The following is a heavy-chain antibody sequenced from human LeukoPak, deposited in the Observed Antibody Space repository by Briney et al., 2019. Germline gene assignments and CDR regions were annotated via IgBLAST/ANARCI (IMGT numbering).Heavy chain of an antibody. Sequence: SETLSLTCTVSGXSISSYYWSWIRQPAGKGLEWIGRIYTSGSTNYNPSLKSRVTMSVDTSKNQFSLKLSSVTAADTAVYYCALNYYDSSGFDYWGQGTLVTVSS. CDR2: IYTSGST. CDR3: ALNYYDSSGFDY. CDR1: GXSISSYY. J-gene: IGHJ4*02. V-gene: IGHV4-4*07. D-gene: IGHD3-22*01.